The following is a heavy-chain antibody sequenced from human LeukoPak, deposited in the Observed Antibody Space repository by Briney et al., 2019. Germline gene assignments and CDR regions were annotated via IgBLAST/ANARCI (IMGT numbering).Heavy chain of an antibody. CDR2: IYYSGST. CDR1: GGSISSSSYY. D-gene: IGHD3-22*01. J-gene: IGHJ3*02. CDR3: ARQYYEDAFDI. Sequence: SETLSLTCTVSGGSISSSSYYWGWIRQPPGKGLEWIGSIYYSGSTYYNPSLKRRVTISVDTSKNQFSLKLSSVTAADTAVYYCARQYYEDAFDIWGQGTMVTVSS. V-gene: IGHV4-39*01.